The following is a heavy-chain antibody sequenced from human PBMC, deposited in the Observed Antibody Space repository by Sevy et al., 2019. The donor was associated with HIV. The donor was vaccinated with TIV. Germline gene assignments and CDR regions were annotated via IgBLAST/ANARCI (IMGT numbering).Heavy chain of an antibody. Sequence: GGSLRLSCAASGFTFSSYSMNWVRQAPGKGLEWVSSISSSSSYIYYADSVKGRFTISRDNAKNSLYLQMNSLRAEDTAVYYCARVRISLIAAAGNDDFDIWGQGTLVTVSS. D-gene: IGHD6-13*01. V-gene: IGHV3-21*01. J-gene: IGHJ3*02. CDR1: GFTFSSYS. CDR3: ARVRISLIAAAGNDDFDI. CDR2: ISSSSSYI.